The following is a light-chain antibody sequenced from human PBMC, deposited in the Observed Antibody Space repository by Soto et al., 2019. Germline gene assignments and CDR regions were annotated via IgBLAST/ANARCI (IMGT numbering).Light chain of an antibody. J-gene: IGKJ2*03. Sequence: ETVLTQSPATLSLSPGERATLSCRASQSVTTYLAWYQQKPGQAPRLLIYDASVRATGIPARFSGSGSGTDFTLTISSLEPEDFAVYYCQQRSSWPPSYSFGQGTKLEIK. CDR1: QSVTTY. CDR3: QQRSSWPPSYS. CDR2: DAS. V-gene: IGKV3-11*01.